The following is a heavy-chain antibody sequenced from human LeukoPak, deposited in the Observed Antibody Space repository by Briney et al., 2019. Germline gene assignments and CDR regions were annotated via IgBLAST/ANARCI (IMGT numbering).Heavy chain of an antibody. J-gene: IGHJ5*02. D-gene: IGHD3-3*01. CDR2: IIPIFGIA. CDR1: GGTFSSYA. Sequence: SVKVSCKASGGTFSSYAISWVRQAPGQGLEWMGRIIPIFGIANYAQKFQGRVTITADKSTSTAYMELSSLRSEDTAVYYCPRVLEYSGRWFDPWGQGTLVTVSS. V-gene: IGHV1-69*04. CDR3: PRVLEYSGRWFDP.